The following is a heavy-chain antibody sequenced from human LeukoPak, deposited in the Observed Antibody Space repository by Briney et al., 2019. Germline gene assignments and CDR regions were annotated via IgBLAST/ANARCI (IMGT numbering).Heavy chain of an antibody. J-gene: IGHJ4*02. CDR2: ISAYNGST. D-gene: IGHD1-7*01. V-gene: IGHV1-18*01. CDR1: GYTFTSYG. CDR3: AREEYNWNYGFFDY. Sequence: ASVKVSCKASGYTFTSYGISWVRQAPGQGLEWMGWISAYNGSTNYAQKLQGRVTMTTDTSTSTAYMELRSLRSDDTAVYYCAREEYNWNYGFFDYWGQGTLVTVSS.